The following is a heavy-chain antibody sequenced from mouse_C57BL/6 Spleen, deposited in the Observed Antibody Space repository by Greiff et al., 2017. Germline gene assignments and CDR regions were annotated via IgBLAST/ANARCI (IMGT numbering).Heavy chain of an antibody. Sequence: QVQLQQPGAELVKPGASVTLSCKASGYTFTSSWLHWVKQRPGQGLEWIGMIHPNSGSTNYNEKFNSKATLTVDKSSSTAYMQLSSLTSEDSAVYYCARTIDYAMDYWGQGTSVTVSS. CDR2: IHPNSGST. J-gene: IGHJ4*01. CDR3: ARTIDYAMDY. CDR1: GYTFTSSW. V-gene: IGHV1-64*01.